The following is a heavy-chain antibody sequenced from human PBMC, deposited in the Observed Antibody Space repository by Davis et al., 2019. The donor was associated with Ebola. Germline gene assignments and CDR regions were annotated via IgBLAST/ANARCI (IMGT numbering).Heavy chain of an antibody. J-gene: IGHJ4*02. CDR2: IIPILGTA. V-gene: IGHV1-69*13. Sequence: SSVPVSRLASVCTFSSYAISSARLAPGHGLEWMGGIIPILGTANYAQKFQGRVTITADESTSTAYMELSSLRSEETAVYYCARGGRALTGTTLDYWGQGTLVTVSS. CDR1: VCTFSSYA. D-gene: IGHD1-7*01. CDR3: ARGGRALTGTTLDY.